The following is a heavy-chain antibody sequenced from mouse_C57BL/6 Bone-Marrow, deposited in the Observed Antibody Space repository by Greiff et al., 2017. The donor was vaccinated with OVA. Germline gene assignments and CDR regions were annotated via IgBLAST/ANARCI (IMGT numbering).Heavy chain of an antibody. CDR2: IDPNSGGT. J-gene: IGHJ4*01. D-gene: IGHD1-1*01. CDR3: ARRGITTVVAPYAMDY. V-gene: IGHV1-72*01. CDR1: GYTFTSYW. Sequence: VQLQQPGAELVMPGASVKLSCKASGYTFTSYWMHWVKQRPGRGLEWIGRIDPNSGGTKYNEKFKSKATLTVDKPSSTAYMQLSSLTSEDSAVYYCARRGITTVVAPYAMDYWGQGTSVTVSS.